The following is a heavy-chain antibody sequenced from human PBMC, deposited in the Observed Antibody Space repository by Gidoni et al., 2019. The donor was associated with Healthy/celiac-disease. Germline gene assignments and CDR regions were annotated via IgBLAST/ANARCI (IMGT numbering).Heavy chain of an antibody. CDR3: AKWAGSSGWYYFDY. CDR2: ISWNSGSI. CDR1: GFTFDDYA. D-gene: IGHD6-19*01. Sequence: EVQLVESGGGLVQPGRSLRLSCAASGFTFDDYAMHWVRQAPGKGLEWVSGISWNSGSIGYADSVKGRFTISRDNAKNSLYLQMNSLRAEDTVLYYCAKWAGSSGWYYFDYWGQGTLVTVSS. J-gene: IGHJ4*02. V-gene: IGHV3-9*01.